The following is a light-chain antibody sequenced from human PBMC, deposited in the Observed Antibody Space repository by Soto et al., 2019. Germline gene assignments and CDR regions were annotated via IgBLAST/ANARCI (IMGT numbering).Light chain of an antibody. CDR2: WAS. J-gene: IGKJ1*01. CDR3: QQYYRPWT. V-gene: IGKV4-1*01. Sequence: DIVMTQSPDSLAVSLGERATINCKSSQSVLYSSNNKNYLAWYQQKPGQPPKLLIYWASTRESGVPYRFSGSGSGTDFTLTISSLQAEDVAVYYCQQYYRPWTFVQGTKVEIK. CDR1: QSVLYSSNNKNY.